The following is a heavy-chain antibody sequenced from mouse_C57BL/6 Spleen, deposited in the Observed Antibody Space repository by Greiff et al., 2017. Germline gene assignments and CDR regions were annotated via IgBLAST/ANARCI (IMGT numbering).Heavy chain of an antibody. D-gene: IGHD1-1*01. Sequence: EVQLVESGGDLVKPGGSLKLSCAASGFTFSSYGMSWVRQTPDKRLEWVATISSGGSYTYYPDSVKGRFTISRDNAKNTLYLQMSSLQSEDTAMYYCASTTVVAPYYFDYWGQGTTLTVSS. CDR2: ISSGGSYT. J-gene: IGHJ2*01. CDR1: GFTFSSYG. CDR3: ASTTVVAPYYFDY. V-gene: IGHV5-6*01.